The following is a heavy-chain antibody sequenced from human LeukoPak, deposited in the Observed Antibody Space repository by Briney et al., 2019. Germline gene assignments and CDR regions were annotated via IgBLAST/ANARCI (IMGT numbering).Heavy chain of an antibody. CDR1: GGSISTTSYF. V-gene: IGHV4-39*07. D-gene: IGHD6-13*01. Sequence: SETLSLTCAVSGGSISTTSYFWGWIRQPPGKGLEWIASIYYSGDTYYSPSLKSRVTISVDTSKNQFSLKLSSVTAADTAVYYCARAAADEYTWFDPWGQGTLVTVSS. CDR3: ARAAADEYTWFDP. J-gene: IGHJ5*02. CDR2: IYYSGDT.